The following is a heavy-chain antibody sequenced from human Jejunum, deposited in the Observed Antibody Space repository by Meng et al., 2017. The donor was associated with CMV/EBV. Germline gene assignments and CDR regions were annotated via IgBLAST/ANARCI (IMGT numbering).Heavy chain of an antibody. Sequence: PLTNYAMTWVRKAPGRGLEWVSGFGPNGDYINYADSVKGRFTISRDNSKNTLYLQMNSLRAEDTALYYCAKVSTFAYGPGSYFDHWGQGTPVTVSS. D-gene: IGHD3-10*01. CDR2: FGPNGDYI. V-gene: IGHV3-23*01. CDR3: AKVSTFAYGPGSYFDH. J-gene: IGHJ4*02. CDR1: PLTNYA.